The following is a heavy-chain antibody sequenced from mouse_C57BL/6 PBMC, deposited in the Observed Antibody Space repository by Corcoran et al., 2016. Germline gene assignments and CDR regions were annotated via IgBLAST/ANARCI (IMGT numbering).Heavy chain of an antibody. J-gene: IGHJ3*01. V-gene: IGHV1-81*01. CDR3: ARHYGSSSFAY. CDR2: IYPRSGNT. D-gene: IGHD1-1*01. Sequence: QVQLQQSGAELARPGASVKLSCKASGYTFTSYGISWVKQRTGQGLEWIGEIYPRSGNTYYNEKFKGKATLTADKSSSTAYMELRSLTSEDSAVYFCARHYGSSSFAYWGQGTLVTVSA. CDR1: GYTFTSYG.